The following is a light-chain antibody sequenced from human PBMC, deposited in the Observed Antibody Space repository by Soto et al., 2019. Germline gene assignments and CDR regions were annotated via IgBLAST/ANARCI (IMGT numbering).Light chain of an antibody. Sequence: DIVMTQSPDSLAVSLGERATINCKSSQSVLYSSNNANYLAWYQQKPGQPPKLLLYWASTRASGVPDRFSGSGSGTDCSLIIRSLQAEDVAVYYCQQYYATPFTFGPGTKVDI. V-gene: IGKV4-1*01. CDR1: QSVLYSSNNANY. J-gene: IGKJ3*01. CDR2: WAS. CDR3: QQYYATPFT.